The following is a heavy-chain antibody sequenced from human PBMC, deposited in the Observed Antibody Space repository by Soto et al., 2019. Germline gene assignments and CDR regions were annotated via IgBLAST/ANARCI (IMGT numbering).Heavy chain of an antibody. J-gene: IGHJ2*01. Sequence: EVQLLESGGGLVQPGGSLRLSCAASGFTFSSYAMSWVRQAPGKGLEWVSTISGSGGSTDYADSVKGRFTISRDNSKNTLYLQMNSLRAEDTAVYYCAKGFWGYPTSDFDLWGRGTLVTVSS. CDR2: ISGSGGST. CDR3: AKGFWGYPTSDFDL. D-gene: IGHD3-16*01. V-gene: IGHV3-23*01. CDR1: GFTFSSYA.